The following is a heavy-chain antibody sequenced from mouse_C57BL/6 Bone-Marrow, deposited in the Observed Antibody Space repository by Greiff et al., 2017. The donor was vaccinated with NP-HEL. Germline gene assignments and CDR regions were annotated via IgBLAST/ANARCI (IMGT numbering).Heavy chain of an antibody. J-gene: IGHJ3*01. CDR2: INPSTGGT. CDR1: GYSFTGYY. D-gene: IGHD2-3*01. CDR3: ARLDDGYLIAY. V-gene: IGHV1-42*01. Sequence: EVKLMESGPELVKPGASVKTSCKASGYSFTGYYMNWVKQSPEKSLEWIGEINPSTGGTTYNQKFKAKATLTVDKSSSTAYMQLKSLTSEDSAVYYCARLDDGYLIAYWGQGTLVTVSA.